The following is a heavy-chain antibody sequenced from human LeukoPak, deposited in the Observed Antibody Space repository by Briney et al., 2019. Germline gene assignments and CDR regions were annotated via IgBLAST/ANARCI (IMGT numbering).Heavy chain of an antibody. CDR1: GYTFTSYY. J-gene: IGHJ4*02. D-gene: IGHD6-19*01. V-gene: IGHV1-46*01. CDR3: ARDRAVAGTTLPSYYFDY. Sequence: GASVKVSCKASGYTFTSYYMHWVRQAPGQGLEWMGIINPSGGSTSYAQKFQGRVTMTRDTSTSTAYMELSSLRSEDTAVYYCARDRAVAGTTLPSYYFDYWGQGTLVTVSS. CDR2: INPSGGST.